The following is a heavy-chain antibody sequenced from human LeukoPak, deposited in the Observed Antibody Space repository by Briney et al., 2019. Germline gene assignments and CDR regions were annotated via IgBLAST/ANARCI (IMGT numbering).Heavy chain of an antibody. CDR3: AKGSSLSSGNFDY. D-gene: IGHD3-22*01. V-gene: IGHV3-9*03. CDR1: GFTFDDYA. Sequence: PGGSLRLSCAASGFTFDDYAMHWARQAPGKGLEWVSGISWNSGSIGYADSVKGRFTISRDNAKNSLYLQMNSLRAEDMALYYCAKGSSLSSGNFDYWGQGTLVTVSS. J-gene: IGHJ4*02. CDR2: ISWNSGSI.